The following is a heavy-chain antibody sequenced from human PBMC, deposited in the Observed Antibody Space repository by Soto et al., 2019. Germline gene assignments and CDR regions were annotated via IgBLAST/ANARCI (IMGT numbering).Heavy chain of an antibody. CDR2: TYYRSNWRH. V-gene: IGHV6-1*01. Sequence: PSQTLSLTCAISGDSVSSNTAAWNWIRSSPSRGLEWLGRTYYRSNWRHDYAVSVKSRITVNPDTSKNHFSLQLNSVTPDDTAVYYCARSVAGSGFDLWGQGTLVTGSS. CDR3: ARSVAGSGFDL. CDR1: GDSVSSNTAA. J-gene: IGHJ4*02. D-gene: IGHD6-19*01.